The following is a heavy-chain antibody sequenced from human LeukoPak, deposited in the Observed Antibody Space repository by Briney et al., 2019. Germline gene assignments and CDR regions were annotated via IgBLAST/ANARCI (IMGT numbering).Heavy chain of an antibody. CDR3: ARGDYHDSSGYPLNFDY. D-gene: IGHD3-22*01. V-gene: IGHV4-59*01. CDR2: SYYSGST. J-gene: IGHJ4*02. CDR1: GGSISSYY. Sequence: SETLSLTCTVSGGSISSYYWSWIRQPPGKGLECIGYSYYSGSTDYNPSLKSRVTMSVDTSKNQFSLKLSSVTAADTAVYYCARGDYHDSSGYPLNFDYWGQGTLVTVSS.